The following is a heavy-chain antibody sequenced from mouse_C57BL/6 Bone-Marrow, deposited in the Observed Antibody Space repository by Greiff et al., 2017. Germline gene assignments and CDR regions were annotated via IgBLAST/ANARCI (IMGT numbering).Heavy chain of an antibody. CDR3: ARLPYYYGSRGDY. CDR1: GYTFTDYY. V-gene: IGHV1-26*01. J-gene: IGHJ2*01. Sequence: EVQLQQSGPELVKPGASVKISCKASGYTFTDYYMNWVKQSHGKSLEWIGDINPNNGGTSYNQKFKGKATLTVDKSSSTAYMELRSLTSEDSAVYYCARLPYYYGSRGDYWGQGTTLTISS. CDR2: INPNNGGT. D-gene: IGHD1-1*01.